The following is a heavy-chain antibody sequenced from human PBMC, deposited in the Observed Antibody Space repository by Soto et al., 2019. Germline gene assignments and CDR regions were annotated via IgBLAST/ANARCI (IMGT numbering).Heavy chain of an antibody. CDR2: VFYRGNT. V-gene: IGHV4-61*01. Sequence: QVQLQESDPGLVKPSETLSLTCSVSGGSVSDNSYYWSWIRKPPGKGLEWIGYVFYRGNTKVNPSLKSRVMISVDTSKKPFSLRLTPPTAADSAVYSCARDWARTPYAMDGWGPGTTVTVS. J-gene: IGHJ6*02. CDR3: ARDWARTPYAMDG. CDR1: GGSVSDNSYY. D-gene: IGHD1-7*01.